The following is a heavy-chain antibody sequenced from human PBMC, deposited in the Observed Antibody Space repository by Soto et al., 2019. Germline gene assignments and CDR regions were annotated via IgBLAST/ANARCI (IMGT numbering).Heavy chain of an antibody. Sequence: EVQLVESGGGVVQPGESLKLSCAASGFSFSASAMHWVRQASGKGLEWLGRIRNRANNYATVYAASVRGRFTLSRDDSKNTAHLQMKGLKIEDTAMYFCTTLRGVDGGTGGGYFDLWGRGTLVIVSS. V-gene: IGHV3-73*02. CDR3: TTLRGVDGGTGGGYFDL. CDR1: GFSFSASA. CDR2: IRNRANNYAT. D-gene: IGHD1-26*01. J-gene: IGHJ2*01.